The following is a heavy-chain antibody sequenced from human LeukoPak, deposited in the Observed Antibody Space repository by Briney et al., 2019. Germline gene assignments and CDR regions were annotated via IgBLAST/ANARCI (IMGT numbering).Heavy chain of an antibody. CDR2: IYYSGTP. J-gene: IGHJ4*02. CDR1: GGSINTRSYY. CDR3: ARLPLRSHFDY. Sequence: SETLSLTCTVSGGSINTRSYYWGWIRQPPGKGLEWIGSIYYSGTPYYNPSLNSRVTISIDTSKNQFSLKLNSVTAADTAVYYCARLPLRSHFDYWGQGTLVTVSS. V-gene: IGHV4-39*01.